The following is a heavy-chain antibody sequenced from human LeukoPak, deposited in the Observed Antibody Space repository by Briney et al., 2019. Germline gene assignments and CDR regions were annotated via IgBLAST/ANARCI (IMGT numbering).Heavy chain of an antibody. V-gene: IGHV4-34*01. Sequence: KSSETLSLTCTVSGGSISSYYWSWIRQPPGKGLEWIGEINHSGSTNYNPSLKSRVTISVDTSKNQFSLKLSSVTAADTAVYYCARGRPSSGWYRNVFQDYWGQGALVTVSS. CDR1: GGSISSYY. CDR3: ARGRPSSGWYRNVFQDY. CDR2: INHSGST. J-gene: IGHJ4*02. D-gene: IGHD6-19*01.